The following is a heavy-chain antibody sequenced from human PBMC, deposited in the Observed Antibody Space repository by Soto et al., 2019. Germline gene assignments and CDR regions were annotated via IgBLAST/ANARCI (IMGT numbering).Heavy chain of an antibody. J-gene: IGHJ1*01. D-gene: IGHD4-17*01. Sequence: QVQLVQSGAEVKKPGSSVKVSCKASGGTFSSYAISWVRQAPGQGLEWMGGIIPIFGTANYAQKFQGRVTITADKSPSTADMELSSLRSEDTAVYYCARPSVDYGGNAAEYFQHWGQGTLVTVSS. CDR3: ARPSVDYGGNAAEYFQH. V-gene: IGHV1-69*06. CDR2: IIPIFGTA. CDR1: GGTFSSYA.